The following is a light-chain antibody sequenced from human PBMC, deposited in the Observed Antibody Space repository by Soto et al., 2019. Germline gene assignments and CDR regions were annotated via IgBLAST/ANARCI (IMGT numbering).Light chain of an antibody. Sequence: EIVMTQSPATLSVSPGERATLSCRASQSVTSNLAWYQQKPCQAPRLLMYGVSTRATGIPARFGGSGSATEFTLTISSLQSEDFAVYYGQQYKSWPPITFGQGTRLEIK. CDR2: GVS. V-gene: IGKV3-15*01. CDR3: QQYKSWPPIT. CDR1: QSVTSN. J-gene: IGKJ5*01.